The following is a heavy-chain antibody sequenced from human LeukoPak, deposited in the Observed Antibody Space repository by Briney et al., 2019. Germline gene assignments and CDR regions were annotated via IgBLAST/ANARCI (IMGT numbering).Heavy chain of an antibody. Sequence: SETLSLTCAVYGGSFSGYYWSWFRQSPGKGLEWIGYIYYSGGTEYNPSLKSRVNMSVDTSKNQFSLKVMSVTAADTAVYYCARDQNPTKWGQGALVTISS. CDR2: IYYSGGT. CDR3: ARDQNPTK. V-gene: IGHV4-59*01. J-gene: IGHJ4*02. D-gene: IGHD1-14*01. CDR1: GGSFSGYY.